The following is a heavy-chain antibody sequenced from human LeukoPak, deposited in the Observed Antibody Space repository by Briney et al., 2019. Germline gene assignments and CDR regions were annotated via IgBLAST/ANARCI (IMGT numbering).Heavy chain of an antibody. CDR1: GYTFTGYY. CDR3: ARGPRITMVRGARIYYMDV. V-gene: IGHV1-2*02. Sequence: ASVKVSCKASGYTFTGYYMHWVRQAPGQGLEWMGWINPNSGGTNYAQKFQGRVTMTRDTSISTAYMELSRLRSEDTAVYYCARGPRITMVRGARIYYMDVWGKGTTVTISS. CDR2: INPNSGGT. J-gene: IGHJ6*03. D-gene: IGHD3-10*01.